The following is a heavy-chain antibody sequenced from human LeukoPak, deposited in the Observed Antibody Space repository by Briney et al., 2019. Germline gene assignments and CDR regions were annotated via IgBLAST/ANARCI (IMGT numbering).Heavy chain of an antibody. CDR2: MNPNSGNT. D-gene: IGHD3-22*01. J-gene: IGHJ5*02. V-gene: IGHV1-8*01. CDR3: ARVYNDSSGYRPLRA. CDR1: GYTFASYD. Sequence: EASVKVSCKASGYTFASYDINWVRQATGQGLEWMGWMNPNSGNTGYAQKFQGRVTMTRNTSISTAYMELSSLRSEDTAVYYCARVYNDSSGYRPLRAWGQGTLVTVSS.